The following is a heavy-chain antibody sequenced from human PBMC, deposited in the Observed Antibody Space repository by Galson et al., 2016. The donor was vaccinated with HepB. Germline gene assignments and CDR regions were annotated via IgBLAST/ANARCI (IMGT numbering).Heavy chain of an antibody. CDR3: ARDHDWAYDY. CDR2: IRGGNTNT. V-gene: IGHV3-48*02. D-gene: IGHD3-9*01. CDR1: GLTFSTYS. Sequence: SLRLSCAASGLTFSTYSMNWVRQAPGKGLEWIAYIRGGNTNTDYAVSVKGRFTISRDDATNSLFLQMNSLRDEDTAIYYCARDHDWAYDYWGQGTLVPVSS. J-gene: IGHJ4*02.